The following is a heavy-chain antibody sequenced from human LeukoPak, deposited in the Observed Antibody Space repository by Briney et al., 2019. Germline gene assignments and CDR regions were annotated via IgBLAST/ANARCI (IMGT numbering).Heavy chain of an antibody. CDR1: GGSISSYY. V-gene: IGHV4-4*07. D-gene: IGHD6-13*01. J-gene: IGHJ4*02. CDR3: ARGDPAAGQNAAGSDY. Sequence: TSETLSLTCTVSGGSISSYYWSWIRQPAGKGLEWIGRIYTSGSTNYNPSLKSRVTMSVDTSKNQFSLKLSSVTAADTAVYYCARGDPAAGQNAAGSDYWGQGTLVTVSS. CDR2: IYTSGST.